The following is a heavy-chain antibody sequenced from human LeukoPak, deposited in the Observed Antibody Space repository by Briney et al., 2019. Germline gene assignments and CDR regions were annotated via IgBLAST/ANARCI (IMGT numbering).Heavy chain of an antibody. Sequence: GGSLRLSCAASGFTFSSYAMSWVRQAPGKGLEWVSAISGSGGSTYYADSVKGRFTISRDNSKNTLYLQMNSLRAEDTAVYYCARDPSCSGGSCYSEGVNWFDPWGQGTLVTVSS. CDR2: ISGSGGST. CDR1: GFTFSSYA. D-gene: IGHD2-15*01. V-gene: IGHV3-23*01. J-gene: IGHJ5*02. CDR3: ARDPSCSGGSCYSEGVNWFDP.